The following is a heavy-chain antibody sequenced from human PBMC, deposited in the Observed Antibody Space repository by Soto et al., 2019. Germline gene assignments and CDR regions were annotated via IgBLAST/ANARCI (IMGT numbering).Heavy chain of an antibody. CDR1: CGSISSGGYS. CDR3: DRAMTTVTTFAY. V-gene: IGHV4-30-2*01. J-gene: IGHJ4*02. Sequence: QLQLQESGSGLVKPSQTLSLTCAVSCGSISSGGYSWSWIRQPPGKGLECIGYIYHSGSTYYNPSLKSRVTISVDRSKNPFSLKLTTVTAEDTAVYYCDRAMTTVTTFAYWGQGTLVTVSS. D-gene: IGHD4-17*01. CDR2: IYHSGST.